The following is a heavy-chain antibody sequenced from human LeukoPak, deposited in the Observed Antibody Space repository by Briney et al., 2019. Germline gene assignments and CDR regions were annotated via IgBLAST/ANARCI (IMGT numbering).Heavy chain of an antibody. J-gene: IGHJ4*02. Sequence: GGSLRLSCAASGFTFDDYAMHWVRQAPGKGLEWVSGISWNSGSIAYADSVKGRSTISRDNAKNSLYLQMNSLRPEDMAFYYCAKDRNYDFWNGPFDYWGRGTLVTVSS. CDR3: AKDRNYDFWNGPFDY. D-gene: IGHD3-3*01. V-gene: IGHV3-9*03. CDR2: ISWNSGSI. CDR1: GFTFDDYA.